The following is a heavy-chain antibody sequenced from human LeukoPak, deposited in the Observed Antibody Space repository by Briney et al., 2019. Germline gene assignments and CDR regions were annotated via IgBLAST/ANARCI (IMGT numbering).Heavy chain of an antibody. J-gene: IGHJ4*02. D-gene: IGHD3-22*01. CDR1: GFTFNNYA. V-gene: IGHV3-23*01. CDR2: ISGSGGST. CDR3: AKGDSTYYYDSSGYM. Sequence: GGSLRLSCAASGFTFNNYAMSWVRQAPGKGLEWVSLISGSGGSTDYADSVKGRFTISRDNSKNTLYLQMNSLRAEDTAVYYCAKGDSTYYYDSSGYMWGQGTLVTVSS.